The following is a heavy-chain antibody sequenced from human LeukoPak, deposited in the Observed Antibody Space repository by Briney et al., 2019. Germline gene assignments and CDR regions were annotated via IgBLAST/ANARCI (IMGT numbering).Heavy chain of an antibody. CDR1: GFSFSSTG. J-gene: IGHJ4*02. CDR3: AKDYGTTATAVQLRAPYFDF. V-gene: IGHV3-33*06. Sequence: GGSLRLSCAASGFSFSSTGMHWVRQAPGKGLQWVALIWYDGSNSVYADSVKGRFTISRDNSKNTVHLQMNNLRAEDTAVYYCAKDYGTTATAVQLRAPYFDFWGQGALVTVAS. CDR2: IWYDGSNS. D-gene: IGHD4-11*01.